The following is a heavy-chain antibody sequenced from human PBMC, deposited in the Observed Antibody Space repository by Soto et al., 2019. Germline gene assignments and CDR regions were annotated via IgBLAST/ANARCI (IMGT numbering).Heavy chain of an antibody. CDR2: IYYSGST. V-gene: IGHV4-59*12. J-gene: IGHJ5*02. Sequence: SETLSLTCTVPGGSIRSYCWTWIRQHPGKGLEWIGCIYYSGSTYYNLSLKSRVTISIDTSKNQFSLKLSSVTAADTAVYYCARESIVANNWFDPWGQGTLVTVSS. CDR3: ARESIVANNWFDP. D-gene: IGHD5-12*01. CDR1: GGSIRSYC.